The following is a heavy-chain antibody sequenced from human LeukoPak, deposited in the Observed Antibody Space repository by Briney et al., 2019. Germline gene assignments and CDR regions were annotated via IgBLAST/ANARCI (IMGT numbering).Heavy chain of an antibody. Sequence: ASVKVSCKASGFTFTSSAMQWVRQARGQRLEWIGWIVVGSGNTNYAQKFQERVTITRDMSTSTAYMELSSLRSEDTAVYYCARIFFTIFGVVREHDYMDVWGKGTTVTVSS. D-gene: IGHD3-3*01. J-gene: IGHJ6*03. V-gene: IGHV1-58*02. CDR2: IVVGSGNT. CDR1: GFTFTSSA. CDR3: ARIFFTIFGVVREHDYMDV.